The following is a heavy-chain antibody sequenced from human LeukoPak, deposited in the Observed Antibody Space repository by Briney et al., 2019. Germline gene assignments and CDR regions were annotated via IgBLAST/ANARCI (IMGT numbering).Heavy chain of an antibody. V-gene: IGHV3-30-3*01. CDR1: GFTFSSYA. D-gene: IGHD1-26*01. Sequence: GGSLRLSCAASGFTFSSYAMHWVRQAPGKGLEWVAVISYDGSNKYYADSVKGRFTISRDNSKNTLYLRMNSLRAEDTAVYYCARGGLVGATFFADYWGQGTLVTVSS. CDR2: ISYDGSNK. J-gene: IGHJ4*02. CDR3: ARGGLVGATFFADY.